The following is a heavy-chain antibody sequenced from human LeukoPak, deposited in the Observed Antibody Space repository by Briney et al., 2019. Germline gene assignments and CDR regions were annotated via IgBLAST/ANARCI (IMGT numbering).Heavy chain of an antibody. D-gene: IGHD2-2*02. J-gene: IGHJ3*02. CDR1: GFTFSSFY. Sequence: GGSLSLSCAASGFTFSSFYMHWVRQAPGKGLVWVSRINGDGTIINYADSVKGRFTISRDNAKNTLYLQMNSLRAEDTALYYCARGEYPHAFDIWGQGTMVSVSS. V-gene: IGHV3-74*01. CDR3: ARGEYPHAFDI. CDR2: INGDGTII.